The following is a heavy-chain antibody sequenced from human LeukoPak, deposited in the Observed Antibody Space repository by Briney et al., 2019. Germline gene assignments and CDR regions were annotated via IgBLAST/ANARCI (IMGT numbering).Heavy chain of an antibody. CDR1: GFTFSSYL. CDR3: AKDYYGSGSYYGY. CDR2: IKHDGSDK. J-gene: IGHJ4*02. D-gene: IGHD3-10*01. V-gene: IGHV3-7*03. Sequence: SGGSLRLSCAASGFTFSSYLMNWVRQAPGKGLEWVAYIKHDGSDKKYVDSVKGRFTISRDNAKNSLYLQMNSLRAEDTALYYCAKDYYGSGSYYGYWGQGTLVTVSS.